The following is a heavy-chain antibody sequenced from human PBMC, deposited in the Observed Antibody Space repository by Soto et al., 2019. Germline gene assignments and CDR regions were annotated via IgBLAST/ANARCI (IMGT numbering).Heavy chain of an antibody. CDR1: GFTFSSYA. Sequence: GGSLRLSCAASGFTFSSYAMSWVRQAPGKGLEWVSAIRGGGGRTYYADSVKGRFTISRDNSKNTLYLQMNSLRAEDTAVYYCAQDRTSRGDIVVVLYAIRVPNHPPDSFDFWGQGTMVTVSS. D-gene: IGHD2-2*01. J-gene: IGHJ3*01. V-gene: IGHV3-23*01. CDR2: IRGGGGRT. CDR3: AQDRTSRGDIVVVLYAIRVPNHPPDSFDF.